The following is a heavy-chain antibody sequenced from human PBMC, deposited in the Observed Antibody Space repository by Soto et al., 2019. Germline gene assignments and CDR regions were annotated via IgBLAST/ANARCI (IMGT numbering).Heavy chain of an antibody. J-gene: IGHJ6*02. CDR3: ARGAEGIRYSYVGYYYYGMDV. CDR2: IWYDGSNK. V-gene: IGHV3-33*01. Sequence: RRLSCAASGFTFSSYGMHWVRQAPGKGLEWVAVIWYDGSNKYYADSAKGRFTISRDNSKNTLYLQMNSLRPEDTAVYYCARGAEGIRYSYVGYYYYGMDVWGQGSTVTVSS. CDR1: GFTFSSYG. D-gene: IGHD5-18*01.